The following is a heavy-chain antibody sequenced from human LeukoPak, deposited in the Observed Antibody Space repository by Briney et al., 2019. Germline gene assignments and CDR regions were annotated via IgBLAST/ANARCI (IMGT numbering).Heavy chain of an antibody. J-gene: IGHJ4*02. CDR3: AREVLRSGWYGGAFDY. CDR1: GASINSHY. D-gene: IGHD6-19*01. CDR2: IYDSGTI. Sequence: SETLSLTCTVSGASINSHYWSWIRQPPGKGLEWIGYIYDSGTINYNPSLKSRVTISVDTSKNQFSLQLSSVTAADTAVYYCAREVLRSGWYGGAFDYWGQGTLVTVST. V-gene: IGHV4-59*11.